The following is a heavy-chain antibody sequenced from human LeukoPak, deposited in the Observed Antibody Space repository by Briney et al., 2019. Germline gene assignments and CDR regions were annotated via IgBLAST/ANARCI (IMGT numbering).Heavy chain of an antibody. J-gene: IGHJ4*02. V-gene: IGHV3-30-3*01. D-gene: IGHD2/OR15-2a*01. Sequence: GGSLRLSCAASGFTFSSYAMHWVRQAPGKGLEWVAVISYDGSNKYYADPVKGRFTISRDNSKNTLYLQMNSLRAEDTAVYYCARFYDYWGQGTLVTVSS. CDR1: GFTFSSYA. CDR2: ISYDGSNK. CDR3: ARFYDY.